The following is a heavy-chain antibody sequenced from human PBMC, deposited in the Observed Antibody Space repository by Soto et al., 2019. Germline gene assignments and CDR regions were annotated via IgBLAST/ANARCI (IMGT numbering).Heavy chain of an antibody. J-gene: IGHJ5*02. Sequence: GGSLRLSCAASGFTFSNAWMNWVRQAPGKGLEWVGRIKSKTDGGTTDYAAPVKGRFTISRDDSKNTLYLQMNSLKTEDTAVYYCTTVMGDPDSAGDSNTYYDILTGFAQGDWFDPWGQGTLVTVSS. CDR2: IKSKTDGGTT. CDR1: GFTFSNAW. D-gene: IGHD3-9*01. CDR3: TTVMGDPDSAGDSNTYYDILTGFAQGDWFDP. V-gene: IGHV3-15*07.